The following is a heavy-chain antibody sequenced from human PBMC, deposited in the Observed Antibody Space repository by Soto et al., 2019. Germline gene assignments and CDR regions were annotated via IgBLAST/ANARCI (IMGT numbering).Heavy chain of an antibody. CDR1: GFTFSAYA. CDR2: LGVSDGST. D-gene: IGHD5-18*01. V-gene: IGHV3-23*01. J-gene: IGHJ4*02. Sequence: PGRSLRLSYAASGFTFSAYAMCWVRQPPGEGLEWGASLGVSDGSTYYADSVKGRFSISRDKSEHTLYLQMNGLRAEDTAVYYCVKDTPAWRQVWGYDYWGQGA. CDR3: VKDTPAWRQVWGYDY.